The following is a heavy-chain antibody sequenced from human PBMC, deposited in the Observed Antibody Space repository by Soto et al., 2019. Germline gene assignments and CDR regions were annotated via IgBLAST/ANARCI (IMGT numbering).Heavy chain of an antibody. D-gene: IGHD6-13*01. V-gene: IGHV3-30*18. CDR2: ISYDGSNK. J-gene: IGHJ6*02. Sequence: PGGSLRLSCAASGFTFSSYGMHWVRQAPGKGLEWVAVISYDGSNKYYADSVKGRFTISRDNSKNTLYLQMNSLRAEDTAVYYCAKEYSSSWSYYYYGMDVWGQETTVTVSS. CDR3: AKEYSSSWSYYYYGMDV. CDR1: GFTFSSYG.